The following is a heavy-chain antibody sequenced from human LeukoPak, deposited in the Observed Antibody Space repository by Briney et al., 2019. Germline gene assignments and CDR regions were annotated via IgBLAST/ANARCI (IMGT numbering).Heavy chain of an antibody. V-gene: IGHV1-18*01. Sequence: ASVKVSCKASGYTFTSYGISWVRQAPGQGLEWMGWISAYNGNTNYAQKFQGRVTITADESTSTAYMELSSLRSEDTAVYYCAIVDTAMASHYYYYYMDVWGKGTTVTVSS. D-gene: IGHD5-18*01. CDR1: GYTFTSYG. J-gene: IGHJ6*03. CDR2: ISAYNGNT. CDR3: AIVDTAMASHYYYYYMDV.